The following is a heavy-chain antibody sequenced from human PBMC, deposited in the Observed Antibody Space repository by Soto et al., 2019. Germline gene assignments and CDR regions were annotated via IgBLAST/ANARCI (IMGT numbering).Heavy chain of an antibody. CDR1: GYIFTTYG. Sequence: QVHLVQSGAEVKKPGASVKVSCKGSGYIFTTYGITWVRQAPGQRLEWMGWISAHNGNTNYAQKLQGRVTVTRDTSTSTAYMELRNLSSDDTAVYYCARGRYGDYWGQGALVTVSS. CDR2: ISAHNGNT. CDR3: ARGRYGDY. D-gene: IGHD1-1*01. J-gene: IGHJ4*02. V-gene: IGHV1-18*01.